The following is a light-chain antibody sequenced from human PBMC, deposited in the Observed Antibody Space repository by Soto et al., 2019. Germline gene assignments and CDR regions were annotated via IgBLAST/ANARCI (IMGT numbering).Light chain of an antibody. J-gene: IGLJ7*01. CDR3: SSYTSINTRI. V-gene: IGLV2-14*01. CDR1: SSDVGGYNY. CDR2: EVS. Sequence: QSVLTQPASVSGSPGQSITISCTGTSSDVGGYNYVSWYQQHPGKAPKLMIYEVSNRPSGVSNRFSGSKSGNTASLTVSGLQAEDEAEYFCSSYTSINTRIFGGGTQLTVL.